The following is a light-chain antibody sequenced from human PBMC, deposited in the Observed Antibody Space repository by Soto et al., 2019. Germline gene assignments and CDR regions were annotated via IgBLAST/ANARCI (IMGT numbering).Light chain of an antibody. V-gene: IGLV2-23*01. CDR2: EGS. CDR3: CSYAGSSTLV. CDR1: SSDVGSYNL. Sequence: QSALTQPASVSGSPGQSITISCTGTSSDVGSYNLVSWYQQHPGKAPKLMIYEGSKRPSGVSNRFSGSKSGNTASLTISGLQAEDDADYYCCSYAGSSTLVVGGGTKLTVL. J-gene: IGLJ2*01.